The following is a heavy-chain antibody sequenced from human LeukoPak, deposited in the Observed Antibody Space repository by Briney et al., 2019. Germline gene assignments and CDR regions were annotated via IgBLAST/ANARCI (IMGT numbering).Heavy chain of an antibody. CDR1: GGSISSSSYY. Sequence: PSETLSLTCTVSGGSISSSSYYWGWIRQPPGKGLEWIGSIYYSGSTYYNPSLKSRVTISVDTSKNQFSLKLSSVTAADTAVYYCARDNAITYDWGTYRYTGAPLDYWGQGTLVTVSS. V-gene: IGHV4-39*07. CDR2: IYYSGST. D-gene: IGHD3-16*02. CDR3: ARDNAITYDWGTYRYTGAPLDY. J-gene: IGHJ4*02.